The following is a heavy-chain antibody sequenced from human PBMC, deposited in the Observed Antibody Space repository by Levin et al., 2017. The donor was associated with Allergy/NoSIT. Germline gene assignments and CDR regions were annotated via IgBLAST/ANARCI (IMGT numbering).Heavy chain of an antibody. J-gene: IGHJ4*02. Sequence: SQTLSLTCNVSGGSISTYYWNWVRQTPGKGLEWIGYIYYSGNTYYNPSLRSRVTISIDTSKNQFSLKLSSVSAADTSVYYCARGISRGLNYFDNWGQGTQVTVSS. CDR2: IYYSGNT. V-gene: IGHV4-59*01. D-gene: IGHD2-15*01. CDR3: ARGISRGLNYFDN. CDR1: GGSISTYY.